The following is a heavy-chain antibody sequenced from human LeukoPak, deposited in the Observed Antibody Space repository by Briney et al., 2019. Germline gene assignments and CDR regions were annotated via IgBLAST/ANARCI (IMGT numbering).Heavy chain of an antibody. CDR1: GYTFTSYG. CDR2: ISAYNGNT. J-gene: IGHJ6*03. CDR3: ARGSSSGSYYRYYYYYYMDV. V-gene: IGHV1-18*01. D-gene: IGHD1-26*01. Sequence: ASVKVSCKASGYTFTSYGISWVRQAPGQGLEWMGWISAYNGNTNYAQKLQGRVTMTTDTSTSTAYMELRSLRSDDTAVYYCARGSSSGSYYRYYYYYYMDVWGKGTTVTVSS.